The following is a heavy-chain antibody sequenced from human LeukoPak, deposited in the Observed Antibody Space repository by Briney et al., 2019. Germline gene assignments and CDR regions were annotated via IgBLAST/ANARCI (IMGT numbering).Heavy chain of an antibody. CDR2: IIPIFGTA. CDR3: ASVGDSSGYYSADY. V-gene: IGHV1-69*05. J-gene: IGHJ4*02. CDR1: GGTFSSYA. Sequence: SAKVSCKASGGTFSSYAISWVRQAPGQGLEWMGGIIPIFGTANYAQKFQGRVTMTRDTSISTAYMELSRLRSDDTAVYYCASVGDSSGYYSADYWGQGTLVTVSS. D-gene: IGHD3-22*01.